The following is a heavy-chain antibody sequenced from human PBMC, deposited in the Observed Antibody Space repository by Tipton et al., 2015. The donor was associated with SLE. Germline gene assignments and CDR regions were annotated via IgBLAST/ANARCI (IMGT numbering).Heavy chain of an antibody. D-gene: IGHD4-17*01. CDR2: ISYDGSNK. J-gene: IGHJ6*03. V-gene: IGHV3-30-3*01. CDR3: ARDSSDYGYSGYYYYYMDV. CDR1: GFTFSSYA. Sequence: SLRLSRAASGFTFSSYAMHWVRQAPGKGLEWVAVISYDGSNKYDADSEKGRFTISRDNSKNTLYLQMNSLRAEDTAVYYCARDSSDYGYSGYYYYYMDVWGKGTTGTVSS.